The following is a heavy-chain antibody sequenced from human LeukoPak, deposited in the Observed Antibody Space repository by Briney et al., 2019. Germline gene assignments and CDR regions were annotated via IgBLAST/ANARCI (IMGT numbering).Heavy chain of an antibody. Sequence: GASVKVSCKASGYTFTGYYMHWVRQAPGQGLEWMGWINPNSGGTNYAQKFQGRVTMTRDTSISTAYMELSRLRSDDTAVYYCARVPYYDFWSGYPNPLFDYWGQGTLVTVSS. D-gene: IGHD3-3*01. CDR3: ARVPYYDFWSGYPNPLFDY. CDR1: GYTFTGYY. V-gene: IGHV1-2*02. J-gene: IGHJ4*02. CDR2: INPNSGGT.